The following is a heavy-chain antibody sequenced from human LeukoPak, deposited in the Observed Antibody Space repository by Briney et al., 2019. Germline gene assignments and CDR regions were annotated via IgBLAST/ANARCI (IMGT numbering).Heavy chain of an antibody. CDR1: GYSISSGYY. CDR2: IYYSGST. J-gene: IGHJ6*03. Sequence: SETLSLTCTVSGYSISSGYYRGWIRQPPGKGLEWIGSIYYSGSTYYNPSLKSRVTISVDTSKNQFSLKLSSVTAADTAVYYCARHEGRVITMIVVDPYYMDVWGKGTTVTISS. V-gene: IGHV4-38-2*02. CDR3: ARHEGRVITMIVVDPYYMDV. D-gene: IGHD3-22*01.